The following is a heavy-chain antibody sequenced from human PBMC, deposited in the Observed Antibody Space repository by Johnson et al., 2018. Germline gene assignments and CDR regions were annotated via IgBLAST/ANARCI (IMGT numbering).Heavy chain of an antibody. CDR2: VNQGGSET. Sequence: VQLVQSGGTLVQAGGSLRLSCAASRITFSDFWMSWVRQAPGKGLEWVASVNQGGSETYYVDSVRGRVTISRDNAKNSLFLQMNSPRVEDTAVYYCVRGHHAFEVWGQGTTVTVSS. J-gene: IGHJ6*02. CDR3: VRGHHAFEV. CDR1: RITFSDFW. D-gene: IGHD1-14*01. V-gene: IGHV3-7*01.